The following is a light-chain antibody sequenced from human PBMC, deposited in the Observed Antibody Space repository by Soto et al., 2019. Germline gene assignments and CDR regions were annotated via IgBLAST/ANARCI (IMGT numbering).Light chain of an antibody. CDR1: SSDVGGYNY. CDR3: SSYAGSNNFDV. J-gene: IGLJ1*01. Sequence: ALTQPPSASGSPGQSVTISCTGTSSDVGGYNYVSWYQQHPGKAPKLVIYEVSKRPSGVPDRFSGSKSGNTASLTVSGLQAEDEADYYCSSYAGSNNFDVFGTGTKVTVL. CDR2: EVS. V-gene: IGLV2-8*01.